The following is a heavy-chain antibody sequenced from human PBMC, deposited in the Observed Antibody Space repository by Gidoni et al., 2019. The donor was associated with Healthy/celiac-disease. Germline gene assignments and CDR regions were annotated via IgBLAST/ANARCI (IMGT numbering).Heavy chain of an antibody. J-gene: IGHJ6*02. V-gene: IGHV3-11*01. CDR1: GFTFSDYY. D-gene: IGHD6-19*01. CDR3: ARDRYSSGWYGNDYYYGMDV. Sequence: QVQLVESGGVLVKPGGSLRLSCAPSGFTFSDYYMSWIRQAPGKGLEWVSYISSSGSTIYYADSVKGRFTISRDNAKNSLYLQMNSLRAEDTAVYYCARDRYSSGWYGNDYYYGMDVWGQGTTVTVSS. CDR2: ISSSGSTI.